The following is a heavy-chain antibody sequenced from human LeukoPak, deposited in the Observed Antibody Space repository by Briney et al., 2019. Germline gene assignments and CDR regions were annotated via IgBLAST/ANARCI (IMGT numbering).Heavy chain of an antibody. CDR3: ATARDILTTISVGGFDY. V-gene: IGHV1-2*02. J-gene: IGHJ4*02. CDR2: INPISGGT. Sequence: GASVKVSCKASGYTFTGFYIHWVRQAPGQGLEWMGWINPISGGTNYAQRFQGRVTMTRDSSISTAYMELSRLSSDDTAVYYCATARDILTTISVGGFDYWGQGTLVTVSS. D-gene: IGHD5-12*01. CDR1: GYTFTGFY.